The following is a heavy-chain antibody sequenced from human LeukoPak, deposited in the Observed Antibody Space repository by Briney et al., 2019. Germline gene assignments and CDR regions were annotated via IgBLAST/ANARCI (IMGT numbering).Heavy chain of an antibody. Sequence: GGSLRLSCAASGFTFSSYAMSWVRQAPGKGLEWVSAISGSGGSTYYADSVKGRFTISRDNSKNTLYLQMNSLRAEDTAVYYCAKRSCSGGSCYSGWFDPWGQGTLVTVSS. V-gene: IGHV3-23*01. J-gene: IGHJ5*02. CDR1: GFTFSSYA. CDR3: AKRSCSGGSCYSGWFDP. CDR2: ISGSGGST. D-gene: IGHD2-15*01.